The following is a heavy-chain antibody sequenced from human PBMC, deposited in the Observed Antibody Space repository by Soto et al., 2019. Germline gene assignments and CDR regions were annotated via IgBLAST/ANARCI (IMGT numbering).Heavy chain of an antibody. CDR2: ISYDGSNK. V-gene: IGHV3-30-3*01. CDR3: ARDGEWELLLLDY. J-gene: IGHJ4*02. D-gene: IGHD1-26*01. CDR1: GFTFSSYA. Sequence: QPGGSLRLSCAASGFTFSSYAMHWVRQAPGKGLEWVAVISYDGSNKYYADSVKGRFTISRDNSKNTLYLQMNSLRAEDTAVYYCARDGEWELLLLDYWGQGTLVTVSS.